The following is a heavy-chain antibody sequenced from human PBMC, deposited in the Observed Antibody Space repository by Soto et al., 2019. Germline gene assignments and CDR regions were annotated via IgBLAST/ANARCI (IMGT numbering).Heavy chain of an antibody. CDR1: GFTFSSYG. Sequence: QVQLVESGGGVVQPGRSLRLSCAASGFTFSSYGMHWVRQAPGKGLEWVAVISYDGSNKYYADSVKGRFTISRDNSKNTLYLQMNSLRAEDTAVYYCAKVGVPAAYGPYYYYGMDVWGQGTTVTVSS. V-gene: IGHV3-30*18. CDR3: AKVGVPAAYGPYYYYGMDV. D-gene: IGHD2-2*01. J-gene: IGHJ6*02. CDR2: ISYDGSNK.